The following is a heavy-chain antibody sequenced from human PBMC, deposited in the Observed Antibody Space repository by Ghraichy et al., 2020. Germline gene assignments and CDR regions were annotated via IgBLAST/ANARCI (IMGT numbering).Heavy chain of an antibody. CDR2: IIPIFGTA. CDR3: ASIDYGDFGYYYGMDV. J-gene: IGHJ6*02. Sequence: SVKVSCKASGGTFSSYAISWVRQAPGQGLEWMGGIIPIFGTANYAQKFQGRVTITADESTSTAYMELSSLRSEDTAVYYCASIDYGDFGYYYGMDVWGQGTTVTVSS. V-gene: IGHV1-69*13. CDR1: GGTFSSYA. D-gene: IGHD4-17*01.